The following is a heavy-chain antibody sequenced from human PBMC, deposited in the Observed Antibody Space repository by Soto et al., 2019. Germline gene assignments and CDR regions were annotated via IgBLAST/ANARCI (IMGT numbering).Heavy chain of an antibody. CDR2: VCYDGNNK. D-gene: IGHD2-21*02. V-gene: IGHV3-33*01. Sequence: QVQLVESGGGVVQPGRSLRLSCAASGFTFSNSAVHWVRQSPGKGLEWVAVVCYDGNNKYYADSVRGRFTISRDNSKNTRNLKGNIMRAEDTAMYYCAREPTTGVTPRTGQAIDIWGQGTMVAVS. CDR1: GFTFSNSA. J-gene: IGHJ3*02. CDR3: AREPTTGVTPRTGQAIDI.